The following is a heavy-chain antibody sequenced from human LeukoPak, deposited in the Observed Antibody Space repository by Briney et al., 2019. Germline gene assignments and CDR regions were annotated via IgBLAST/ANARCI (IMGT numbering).Heavy chain of an antibody. CDR2: IYHSGST. CDR1: GGSISSGGYS. Sequence: SQTLSLTCAVSGGSISSGGYSWSWIRQPPGKGLEWIGYIYHSGSTYYNPSLKSRVTISVDRSKNQFSLKLSSVTAADTAVYYCARGTVYCSGGSCLNWFDPWGQGILVTVSS. D-gene: IGHD2-15*01. J-gene: IGHJ5*02. CDR3: ARGTVYCSGGSCLNWFDP. V-gene: IGHV4-30-2*01.